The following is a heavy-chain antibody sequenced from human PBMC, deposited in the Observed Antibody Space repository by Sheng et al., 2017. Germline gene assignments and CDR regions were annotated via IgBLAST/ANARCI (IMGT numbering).Heavy chain of an antibody. CDR2: ITRGGGST. D-gene: IGHD7-27*01. J-gene: IGHJ4*02. Sequence: EVQLVESGEAWYSLGGPVRLSCAASGFTFSYYAVSWVRQAPGKGLEWVSAITRGGGSTYYAESVKGRFTISRDNSKNTLYLQMNSLRVEDTAVYHCAKPLSGDRWGGFDYWGQGSLVTVSS. CDR1: GFTFSYYA. CDR3: AKPLSGDRWGGFDY. V-gene: IGHV3-23*04.